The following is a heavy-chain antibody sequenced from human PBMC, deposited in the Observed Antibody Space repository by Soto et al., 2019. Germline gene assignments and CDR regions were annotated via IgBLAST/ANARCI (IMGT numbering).Heavy chain of an antibody. D-gene: IGHD3-10*01. CDR1: GGSISSYY. J-gene: IGHJ6*02. Sequence: SETLSLTCTFSGGSISSYYWSWIRQPAGKGLEWIGRIYTSGSTNYNPSLKSRVTMSVDTSKNQFSLKLSSVTAADTAVYYCARVWDYYGSGNNGMDVWGQGTTVTVSS. V-gene: IGHV4-4*07. CDR2: IYTSGST. CDR3: ARVWDYYGSGNNGMDV.